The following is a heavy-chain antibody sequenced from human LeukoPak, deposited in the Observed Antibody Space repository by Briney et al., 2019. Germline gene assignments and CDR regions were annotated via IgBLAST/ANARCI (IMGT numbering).Heavy chain of an antibody. CDR1: GFTFDDYG. CDR2: INWNGGST. D-gene: IGHD2-15*01. J-gene: IGHJ6*03. Sequence: GGSLRLSCAASGFTFDDYGMSWVRQAPGKGLEWVSGINWNGGSTVYADSVKGRFTISRDNAKNSLYLQMNSLRAEDTALYYCARVKERYCSGGSCVNTYYYYMDVWGKGTTVTVSS. CDR3: ARVKERYCSGGSCVNTYYYYMDV. V-gene: IGHV3-20*04.